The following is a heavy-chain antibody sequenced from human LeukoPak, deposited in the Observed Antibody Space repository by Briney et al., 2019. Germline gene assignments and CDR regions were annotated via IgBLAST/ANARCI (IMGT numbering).Heavy chain of an antibody. V-gene: IGHV4-59*01. Sequence: PSETLPLTCTVSGGSISSYYWSWIRQPPGKGLEWIGYIYYSGSTNYNPSLKSRVTISVDTSKNQFSLKLSSVTAADTAVYYCARVAAAGYFDYWGQGTLVTVSS. J-gene: IGHJ4*02. CDR2: IYYSGST. CDR3: ARVAAAGYFDY. CDR1: GGSISSYY. D-gene: IGHD6-13*01.